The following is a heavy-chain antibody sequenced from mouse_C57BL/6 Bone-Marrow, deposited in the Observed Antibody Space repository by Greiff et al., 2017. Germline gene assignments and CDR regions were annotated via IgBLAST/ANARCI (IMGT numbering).Heavy chain of an antibody. CDR2: ISDGGSYT. D-gene: IGHD3-2*02. CDR3: ARDQLRLHYYAMDY. Sequence: EVKVVESGGGLVKPGGSLKLSCAASGFTFSSYAMSWVRQTPEKRLEWVATISDGGSYTYYPDNVKGRFTISRDNAKNNLYLQMSHLKSEDTAMYYCARDQLRLHYYAMDYWGQGTSVTVSS. CDR1: GFTFSSYA. J-gene: IGHJ4*01. V-gene: IGHV5-4*01.